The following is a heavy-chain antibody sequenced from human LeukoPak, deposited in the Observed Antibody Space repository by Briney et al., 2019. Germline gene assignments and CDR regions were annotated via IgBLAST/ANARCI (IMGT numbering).Heavy chain of an antibody. CDR3: ARAGDSSGYYYEYFDY. Sequence: ASVKVSCKASGYTFTGYYIHWVRQAPGQGLEWMGWINPNSGGTNYAQKFQGWVTMTRDTSISTAYMELSRLRSDDTAVYYCARAGDSSGYYYEYFDYWGQGTLVTVSS. CDR2: INPNSGGT. CDR1: GYTFTGYY. V-gene: IGHV1-2*04. D-gene: IGHD3-22*01. J-gene: IGHJ4*02.